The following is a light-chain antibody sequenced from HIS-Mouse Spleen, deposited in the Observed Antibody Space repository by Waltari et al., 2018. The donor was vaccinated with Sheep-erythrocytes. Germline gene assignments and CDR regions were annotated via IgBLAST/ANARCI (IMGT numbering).Light chain of an antibody. Sequence: QSALTQPASVSGSPGQSITISCTGTSSDVGSYNLVSWYQQHPGKAPKLMIYEGSKRPSGVSNRFSGSKPGNTASLTISGLQAEDEADYYCCSYAGSGTPWVFGGGTKLTVL. CDR1: SSDVGSYNL. J-gene: IGLJ3*02. CDR3: CSYAGSGTPWV. V-gene: IGLV2-23*01. CDR2: EGS.